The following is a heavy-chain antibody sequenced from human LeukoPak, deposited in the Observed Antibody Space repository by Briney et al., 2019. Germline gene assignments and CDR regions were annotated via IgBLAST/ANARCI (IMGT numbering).Heavy chain of an antibody. V-gene: IGHV4-34*01. D-gene: IGHD3-10*01. Sequence: TSETLSLTCTVSGGPFSGYYWSWIRQSSGKGLEWIGEIHNSGTTNYNPSLNSRVTISEDTSKNQFYLNLSSVTAADTAVYYCARRYYYNLGSFPFDFWGQGTLVMVSS. CDR3: ARRYYYNLGSFPFDF. J-gene: IGHJ4*02. CDR1: GGPFSGYY. CDR2: IHNSGTT.